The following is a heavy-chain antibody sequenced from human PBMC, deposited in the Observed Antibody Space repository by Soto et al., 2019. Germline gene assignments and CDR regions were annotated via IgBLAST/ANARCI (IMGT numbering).Heavy chain of an antibody. D-gene: IGHD4-17*01. V-gene: IGHV1-2*02. CDR2: INPDSGGT. CDR1: GYTFSDYY. J-gene: IGHJ4*02. Sequence: ASVKVSCKASGYTFSDYYMHWVRQAPGQGLEWMGWINPDSGGTKYTQKFQGRVTMTRDTSISTAYMELSGLRSDDTAVYYCTRKVRDYNFDYWGQGTLVTVS. CDR3: TRKVRDYNFDY.